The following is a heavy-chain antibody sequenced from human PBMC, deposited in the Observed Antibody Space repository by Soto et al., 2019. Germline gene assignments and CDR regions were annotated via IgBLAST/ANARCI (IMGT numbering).Heavy chain of an antibody. CDR3: ARGITYYYDSSGYWFDP. CDR2: IYHSGST. J-gene: IGHJ5*02. D-gene: IGHD3-22*01. V-gene: IGHV4-30-2*01. Sequence: SETLSLTCAVSGGSISRGGYSWSWIRQPPGKGLEWIGYIYHSGSTYYNPSLKSRITISVDRSKNQFSLKLSSVTAADTAVYYCARGITYYYDSSGYWFDPWGQGTLVTVSS. CDR1: GGSISRGGYS.